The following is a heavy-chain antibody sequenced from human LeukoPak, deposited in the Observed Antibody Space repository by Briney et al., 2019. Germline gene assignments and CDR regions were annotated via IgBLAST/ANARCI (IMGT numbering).Heavy chain of an antibody. CDR3: GTGHPAVGSRSDSFDY. J-gene: IGHJ4*02. D-gene: IGHD6-19*01. CDR1: GFTFSYYS. V-gene: IGHV3-30*02. CDR2: IRNIGSVK. Sequence: GGSLRLSYAASGFTFSYYSIHWVRQAPGKGLEWVSYIRNIGSVKYYADSVKGRFTISRDNYENTLYLQMNSLRAEDTAVYYCGTGHPAVGSRSDSFDYWGQGTLVTVSS.